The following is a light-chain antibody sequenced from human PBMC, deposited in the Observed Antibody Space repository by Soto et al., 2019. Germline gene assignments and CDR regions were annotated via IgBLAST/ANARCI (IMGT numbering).Light chain of an antibody. Sequence: EIVLTQSPATLSVSPGDRVTLSCRASQSVDINLAWYQQRPGQAPRLLVYGASTKATDMPGRFSGRGSGTEFTLTINNLQSEDFAVYYCPQYRNWPSTFGQGTKVDIK. CDR2: GAS. V-gene: IGKV3-15*01. CDR3: PQYRNWPST. CDR1: QSVDIN. J-gene: IGKJ1*01.